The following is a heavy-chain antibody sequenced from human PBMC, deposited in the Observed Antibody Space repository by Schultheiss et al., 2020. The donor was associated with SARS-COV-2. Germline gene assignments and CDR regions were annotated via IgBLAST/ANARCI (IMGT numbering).Heavy chain of an antibody. J-gene: IGHJ4*02. CDR3: ARLRYSSSSGLDY. Sequence: SETLSLTCAVYGGSFSGYYWSWIRQPPGKGLEWIGEINHSGSTYYNPSLKSRVTISVDTSKNQFSLKLSSVTAADTAVYYCARLRYSSSSGLDYWGQGTLVTVSS. D-gene: IGHD6-6*01. CDR2: INHSGST. V-gene: IGHV4-34*01. CDR1: GGSFSGYY.